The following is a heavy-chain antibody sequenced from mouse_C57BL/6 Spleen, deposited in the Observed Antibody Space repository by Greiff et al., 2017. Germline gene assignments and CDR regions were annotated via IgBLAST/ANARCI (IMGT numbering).Heavy chain of an antibody. V-gene: IGHV1-26*01. CDR2: INPNNGGT. CDR1: GYTFTDYY. Sequence: VQLQQSGPELVKPGASVKISCKASGYTFTDYYMNWVKQSRGKSLEWIGDINPNNGGTSYNQKFKGKATFTVDKSSSTAYMELSSLTSEDSAVYYCTKGDPSMDYWGQGTSVTVSS. D-gene: IGHD3-3*01. J-gene: IGHJ4*01. CDR3: TKGDPSMDY.